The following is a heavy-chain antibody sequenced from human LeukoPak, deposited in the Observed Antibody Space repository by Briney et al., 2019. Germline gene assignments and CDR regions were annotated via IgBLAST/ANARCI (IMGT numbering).Heavy chain of an antibody. J-gene: IGHJ4*02. Sequence: PSETLSLTCTVSGASISSSSYYWSWIRQPPGKGLEWIGYIYYSGSTYYNPSLKSRVTISVDTSKNQFSLKLSSVTAADTAVYYCARTGGSGYSDYWGQGTLVTVSS. CDR2: IYYSGST. V-gene: IGHV4-30-4*01. CDR1: GASISSSSYY. CDR3: ARTGGSGYSDY. D-gene: IGHD3-10*01.